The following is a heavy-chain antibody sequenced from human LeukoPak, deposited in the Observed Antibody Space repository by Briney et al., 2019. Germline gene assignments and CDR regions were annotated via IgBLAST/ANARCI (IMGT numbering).Heavy chain of an antibody. Sequence: PSETLSLTCTVSGGSISSYYWSWIRQPPGKGLEWIGYIYYSGSTNYNPSLKSRVTISVDTSKNQFSLKLSSVIAADTAVYYCARRRGYSLDYWGQGTLVTVSS. D-gene: IGHD5-18*01. J-gene: IGHJ4*02. V-gene: IGHV4-59*01. CDR2: IYYSGST. CDR3: ARRRGYSLDY. CDR1: GGSISSYY.